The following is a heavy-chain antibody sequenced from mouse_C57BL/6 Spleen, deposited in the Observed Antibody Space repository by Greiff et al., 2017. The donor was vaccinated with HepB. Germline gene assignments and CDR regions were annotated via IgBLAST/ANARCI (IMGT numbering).Heavy chain of an antibody. CDR3: ARMDSNGGY. CDR1: GFSLTSYG. CDR2: IWSGGST. Sequence: VKLVESGPGLVQPSQSLSITCTVSGFSLTSYGVHWVRQSPGKGLEWLGVIWSGGSTDYNAALISRLSISKDNSKSQVFFKMNSLQADDTAIYYCARMDSNGGYWGQGTTLTVSS. D-gene: IGHD3-3*01. J-gene: IGHJ2*01. V-gene: IGHV2-2*01.